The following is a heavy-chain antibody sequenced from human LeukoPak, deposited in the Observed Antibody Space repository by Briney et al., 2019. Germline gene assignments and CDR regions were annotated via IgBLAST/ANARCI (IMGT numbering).Heavy chain of an antibody. Sequence: GGSLRLSCAASGFTFSSYGMNWVRQAPGKGLEWLSYISSSSSPIYYADSVKGRFTISRDNAKNSLYLQMNSLRAEDTAVYYCARDTITYYMDVWGKGTTVTVSS. D-gene: IGHD5-12*01. V-gene: IGHV3-48*01. CDR2: ISSSSSPI. CDR1: GFTFSSYG. CDR3: ARDTITYYMDV. J-gene: IGHJ6*03.